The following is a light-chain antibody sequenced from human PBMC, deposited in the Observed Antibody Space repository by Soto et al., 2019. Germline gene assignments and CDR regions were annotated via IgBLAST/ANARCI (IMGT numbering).Light chain of an antibody. V-gene: IGKV1-5*01. CDR2: DAS. CDR1: QTISTW. Sequence: DIQMTQSPSSLFASVGDGVTITCRASQTISTWMAWYQQKPGKAPKLLVYDASTLQSGVASRFSGSGSGTEFTRIISGLQPDESATYYCQQYTNTNNPWMFGQGTKVDIK. CDR3: QQYTNTNNPWM. J-gene: IGKJ1*01.